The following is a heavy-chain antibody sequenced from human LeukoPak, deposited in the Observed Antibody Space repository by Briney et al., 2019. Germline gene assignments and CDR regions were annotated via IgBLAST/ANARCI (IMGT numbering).Heavy chain of an antibody. V-gene: IGHV4-61*02. D-gene: IGHD2-15*01. J-gene: IGHJ6*03. Sequence: TSQTLSLTCTVSGGSISSGSYYWSWIRQPAGKGLEWIGRIYTSGSTNYNPSLKSRVTISVDTSKNQFSLKLSSVTAADTAVYYCARAPRGAHYCSGGSCYSNYYYYYMDVWGKGTTVSFSS. CDR1: GGSISSGSYY. CDR2: IYTSGST. CDR3: ARAPRGAHYCSGGSCYSNYYYYYMDV.